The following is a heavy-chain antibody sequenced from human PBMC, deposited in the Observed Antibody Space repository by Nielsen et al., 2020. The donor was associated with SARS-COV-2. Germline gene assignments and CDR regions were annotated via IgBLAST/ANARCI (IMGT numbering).Heavy chain of an antibody. CDR2: TSWNSGSI. D-gene: IGHD3-10*01. J-gene: IGHJ5*02. CDR3: AKEGLDYYGSGSARWFDP. V-gene: IGHV3-9*01. CDR1: GFTFDDYA. Sequence: GGSLRLSWAASGFTFDDYAMHWVRQAPGKGLEWVSGTSWNSGSIGYADSVKGRFTISRDNAKNSLYLQMNSLRAEDTALDYCAKEGLDYYGSGSARWFDPWGQGTLVTVSS.